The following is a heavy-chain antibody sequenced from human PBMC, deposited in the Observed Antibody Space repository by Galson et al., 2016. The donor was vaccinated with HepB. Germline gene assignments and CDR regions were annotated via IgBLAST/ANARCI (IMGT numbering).Heavy chain of an antibody. CDR2: MHHGGSS. D-gene: IGHD1/OR15-1a*01. V-gene: IGHV4-4*02. CDR1: DASISFTNW. Sequence: SETLSLTCAVSDASISFTNWWSWVRQPPGEGLEWIGEMHHGGSSHYNPSPQSRVTISLDISKNQFSLQLSSVTAADTAVYFCARHLTTPGTRGFDSWGRGKLVTVSS. CDR3: ARHLTTPGTRGFDS. J-gene: IGHJ4*02.